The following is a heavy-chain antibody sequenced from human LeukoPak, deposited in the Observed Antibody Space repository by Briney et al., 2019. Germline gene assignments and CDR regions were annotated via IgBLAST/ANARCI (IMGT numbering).Heavy chain of an antibody. CDR1: GFTFGDYA. V-gene: IGHV3-23*01. CDR2: ISGSGGST. D-gene: IGHD1-26*01. J-gene: IGHJ4*02. CDR3: AKVDHSGSYLFDY. Sequence: GGSLRLSCTASGFTFGDYAMSWVRQAPGKGLEWVSAISGSGGSTYYADSVKGRFTISRDNSKNTLYLQMNSLRAEDTAVYYCAKVDHSGSYLFDYWGQGTLVTVSS.